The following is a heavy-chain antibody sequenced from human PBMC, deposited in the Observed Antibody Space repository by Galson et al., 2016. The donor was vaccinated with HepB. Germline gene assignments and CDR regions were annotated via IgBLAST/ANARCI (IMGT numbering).Heavy chain of an antibody. J-gene: IGHJ6*02. D-gene: IGHD2/OR15-2a*01. V-gene: IGHV4-34*01. Sequence: SETLSLTCVVSDGSLSSYSWSWIRQPPGKGLEWIGEINHSGSTNYHSSLKSRVTISVDTSKSEFSLKVSSVTAADSAVYYCARSTTYYGMDVWGQGTTVTVSS. CDR1: DGSLSSYS. CDR3: ARSTTYYGMDV. CDR2: INHSGST.